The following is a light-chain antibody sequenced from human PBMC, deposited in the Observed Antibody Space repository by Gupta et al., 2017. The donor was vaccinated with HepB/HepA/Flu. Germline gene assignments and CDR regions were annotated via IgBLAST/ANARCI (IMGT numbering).Light chain of an antibody. J-gene: IGLJ1*01. CDR1: AFPKQY. CDR3: QSADSSDTYYV. V-gene: IGLV3-25*03. CDR2: KDS. Sequence: SYELTQTSSVSVSPGQTARLHCSGDAFPKQYAYWYQQKPGQAPVLVMYKDSKRPTGIPERFSGSSSGTTVTLTISVVQAEGEADYYCQSADSSDTYYVFRTGTKVTVL.